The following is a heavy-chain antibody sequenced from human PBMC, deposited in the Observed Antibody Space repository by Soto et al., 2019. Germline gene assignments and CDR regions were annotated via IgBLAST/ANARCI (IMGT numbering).Heavy chain of an antibody. CDR1: GYTFTTYG. CDR2: ISVYNGNT. D-gene: IGHD1-1*01. J-gene: IGHJ6*02. Sequence: ASVKVSCKASGYTFTTYGINWVRQAPGQGLEWMGWISVYNGNTNYAQKLQGRVTMTTDTSTSTAYMELRSLRSDDTAVYYCARVWVGTTFAYYYGMDVWGQGTTVTVSS. V-gene: IGHV1-18*01. CDR3: ARVWVGTTFAYYYGMDV.